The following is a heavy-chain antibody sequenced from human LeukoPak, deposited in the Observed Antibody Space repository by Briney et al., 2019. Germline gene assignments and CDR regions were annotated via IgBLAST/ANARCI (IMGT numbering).Heavy chain of an antibody. CDR3: ARGGMVRGVITPPFDY. Sequence: GRSLRLSCAPSGFTFSSNWMSWVRQAPGKGLECVAYIKQDGSEKYYVDSVKGRFTISRDNAKNSLYLQMNSLRAEDTAVYYCARGGMVRGVITPPFDYWGQGTLVTVSS. CDR1: GFTFSSNW. J-gene: IGHJ4*02. CDR2: IKQDGSEK. V-gene: IGHV3-7*03. D-gene: IGHD3-10*01.